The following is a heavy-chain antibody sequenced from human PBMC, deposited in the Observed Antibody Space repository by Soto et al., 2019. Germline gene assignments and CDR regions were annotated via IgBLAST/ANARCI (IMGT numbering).Heavy chain of an antibody. CDR3: AKGYDILTGYFVDY. J-gene: IGHJ4*02. D-gene: IGHD3-9*01. Sequence: QVQLVESGGGVVQPGRSLRLSCAASGFSFSSYGMHWVRQAPGKGLEWVAVISYDGSNKYYADSVKGRFTISRDNSKNTLYLQMNSLIAEDTAVYYCAKGYDILTGYFVDYWGQGTLVTVSS. CDR2: ISYDGSNK. V-gene: IGHV3-30*18. CDR1: GFSFSSYG.